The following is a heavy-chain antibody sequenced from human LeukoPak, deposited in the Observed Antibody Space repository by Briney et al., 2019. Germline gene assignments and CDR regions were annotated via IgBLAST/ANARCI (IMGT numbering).Heavy chain of an antibody. Sequence: GASVKVSCKASGYTFTSYGISWVRQAPGQGLEWMGWISAYNGNTNYAQKLQGRVTMTTDTSTSTAYIELRSLRSDDTAVYYCARVETKEFYFDYWGQGTLDTVSS. J-gene: IGHJ4*02. CDR1: GYTFTSYG. CDR3: ARVETKEFYFDY. D-gene: IGHD1-14*01. V-gene: IGHV1-18*01. CDR2: ISAYNGNT.